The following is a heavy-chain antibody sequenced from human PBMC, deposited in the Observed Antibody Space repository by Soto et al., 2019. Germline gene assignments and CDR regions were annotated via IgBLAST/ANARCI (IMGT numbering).Heavy chain of an antibody. CDR3: ARDRKYYYDSSGYQGAAYYYYGMDV. Sequence: ASVKVSCKASGYTFTSYGISWVRQAPGQGLEWMGWISAYNGNTNYAQKLQGRVTMTTDTSTSTAYMELRSLRSDDTAVYYCARDRKYYYDSSGYQGAAYYYYGMDVWGQGTTVTVSS. CDR2: ISAYNGNT. J-gene: IGHJ6*02. V-gene: IGHV1-18*04. D-gene: IGHD3-22*01. CDR1: GYTFTSYG.